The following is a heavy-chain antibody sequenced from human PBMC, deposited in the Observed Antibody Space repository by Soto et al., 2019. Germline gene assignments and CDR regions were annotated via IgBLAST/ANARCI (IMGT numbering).Heavy chain of an antibody. D-gene: IGHD3-22*01. Sequence: SVKVSCKASGGTFSSYAISWVRQAPGQGLEWMGGIIPIFGTANYAQKFQGRVTITADESTSTAYMELSSLRSEDTAVYYCARTRGVYYDSSGYPDDAFDIWGQGTMVTVSS. CDR2: IIPIFGTA. CDR1: GGTFSSYA. V-gene: IGHV1-69*13. CDR3: ARTRGVYYDSSGYPDDAFDI. J-gene: IGHJ3*02.